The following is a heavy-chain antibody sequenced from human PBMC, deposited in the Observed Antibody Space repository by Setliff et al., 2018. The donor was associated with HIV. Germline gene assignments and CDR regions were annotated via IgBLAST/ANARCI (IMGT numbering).Heavy chain of an antibody. Sequence: SETLSLTCAVYGESLSAYYWTWIRQPPGKGLEWIGEISHGGSANYNPSLKSRVTISEDTSKNQFSLKLSSVTAADTAIYYCAVKGAAVGTGWFDPWGQGNLVTVSS. D-gene: IGHD6-13*01. V-gene: IGHV4-34*01. CDR1: GESLSAYY. J-gene: IGHJ5*02. CDR3: AVKGAAVGTGWFDP. CDR2: ISHGGSA.